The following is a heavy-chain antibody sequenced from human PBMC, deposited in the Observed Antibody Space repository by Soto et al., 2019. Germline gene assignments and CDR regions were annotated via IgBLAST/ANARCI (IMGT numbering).Heavy chain of an antibody. Sequence: QVQLQESGPGLVKPSETLSLTCTVSGGSISSYYWRRIRQPPGKGLECIGYIYHSGSTNYNPSLKSRVTISVDTSKNQFSLKLTSVTAADTAVYYCARVVESYYGSGTYSYFDYWGQGTLVTVST. CDR3: ARVVESYYGSGTYSYFDY. J-gene: IGHJ4*02. V-gene: IGHV4-59*01. CDR2: IYHSGST. CDR1: GGSISSYY. D-gene: IGHD3-10*01.